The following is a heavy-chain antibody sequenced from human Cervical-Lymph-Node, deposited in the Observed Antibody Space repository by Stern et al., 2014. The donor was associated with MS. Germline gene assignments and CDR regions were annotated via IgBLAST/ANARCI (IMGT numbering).Heavy chain of an antibody. D-gene: IGHD6-19*01. V-gene: IGHV1-69*01. CDR3: ARGEYSSGWYVAIY. J-gene: IGHJ4*02. CDR2: IIPIFGTA. Sequence: QVQLVQSGAGVKKPGYSVKVSCNASGGTFSSYANSWVRQDPGQGIEWMGGIIPIFGTANYAQKFQGRVTITADESTSTAYMELSSLRSEDTAVYYCARGEYSSGWYVAIYWGQGTLVTVSS. CDR1: GGTFSSYA.